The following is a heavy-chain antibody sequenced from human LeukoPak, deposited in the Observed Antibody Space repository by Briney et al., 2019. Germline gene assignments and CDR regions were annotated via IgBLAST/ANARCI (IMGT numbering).Heavy chain of an antibody. J-gene: IGHJ4*01. CDR3: ARAAQPMVRGEVTYYFDY. CDR2: ISSNGGST. CDR1: GFTFSSYA. Sequence: GGSLRLSCAASGFTFSSYAMHWVRQAPGKGLEYVSAISSNGGSTYYANSVKGRFTISRDNSKNTLYLQMGSLRAEDMAVYYCARAAQPMVRGEVTYYFDYWGHGTLVTVSS. D-gene: IGHD3-10*01. V-gene: IGHV3-64*01.